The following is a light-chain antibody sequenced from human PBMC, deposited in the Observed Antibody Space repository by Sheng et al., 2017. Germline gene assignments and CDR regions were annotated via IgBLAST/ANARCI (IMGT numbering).Light chain of an antibody. Sequence: EIVLTQSPATLSLSPGERATLSCRASQSVSSYLAWYQQKPGQAPRLLIYDASNRATGIPARFSGSGSGTDFTLTISSLQPDDFATYYCQQYNSYSRTFG. CDR2: DAS. CDR3: QQYNSYSRT. J-gene: IGKJ1*01. V-gene: IGKV3-11*01. CDR1: QSVSSY.